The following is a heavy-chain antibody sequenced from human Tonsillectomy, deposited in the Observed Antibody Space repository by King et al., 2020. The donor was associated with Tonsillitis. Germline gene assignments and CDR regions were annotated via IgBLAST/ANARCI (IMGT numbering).Heavy chain of an antibody. Sequence: VQLVESGGGLVQPGGSLRLSCAASGITFSSYWMSWVRQTPGKGLEWVANIKQDGSEKYYVDSVKGRFTISSDNATNSLYLHMNSLRAEDRAVYYCATASGPEVIFDFWGQGTMVTVSS. J-gene: IGHJ3*01. CDR2: IKQDGSEK. D-gene: IGHD2-21*01. CDR1: GITFSSYW. V-gene: IGHV3-7*03. CDR3: ATASGPEVIFDF.